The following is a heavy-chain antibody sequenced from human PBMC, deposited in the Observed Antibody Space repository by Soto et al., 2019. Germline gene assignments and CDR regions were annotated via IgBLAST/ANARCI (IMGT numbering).Heavy chain of an antibody. CDR2: ISSSSTTI. CDR3: AKGGYSGYDCDS. CDR1: GFTFSRYS. D-gene: IGHD5-12*01. J-gene: IGHJ5*01. Sequence: PGGSLRLSCAASGFTFSRYSMNWVRQAPGKGLEWVSYISSSSTTIYYADSVKGRFTISRDNAKNSLYLQINSLRAEDTAVYYCAKGGYSGYDCDSWGQGT. V-gene: IGHV3-48*01.